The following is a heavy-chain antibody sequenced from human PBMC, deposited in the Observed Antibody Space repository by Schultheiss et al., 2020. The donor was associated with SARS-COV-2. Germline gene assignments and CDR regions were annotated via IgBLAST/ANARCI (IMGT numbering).Heavy chain of an antibody. Sequence: SQTLSLTCAVYGGSFSGYYWSWIRQPAGKGLEWIGRIYTSGSTNYNPSLKSRVTISVDTSKNQFSLKLSSVTAADTAVYYCARDVQQQLLYYYMDVWGKGTTVTVSS. J-gene: IGHJ6*03. CDR3: ARDVQQQLLYYYMDV. D-gene: IGHD6-13*01. CDR1: GGSFSGYY. V-gene: IGHV4-4*07. CDR2: IYTSGST.